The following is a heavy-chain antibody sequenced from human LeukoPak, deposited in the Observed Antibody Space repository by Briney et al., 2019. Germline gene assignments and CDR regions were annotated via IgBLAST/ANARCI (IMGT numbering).Heavy chain of an antibody. Sequence: GGSLRLSCAAYGFTFNNYAMSWVRQAPGKGLEWVSAIGDNGGDTKYAVSVKGRFTISRDNSRSALYLQMNTLRVEDTAIYYCGRDWKLDYWGQGTLVTVSS. V-gene: IGHV3-23*01. CDR2: IGDNGGDT. CDR1: GFTFNNYA. D-gene: IGHD1-1*01. J-gene: IGHJ4*02. CDR3: GRDWKLDY.